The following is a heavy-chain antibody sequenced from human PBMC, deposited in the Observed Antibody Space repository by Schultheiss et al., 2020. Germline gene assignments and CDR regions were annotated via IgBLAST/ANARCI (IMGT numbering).Heavy chain of an antibody. CDR1: GYTFTGYY. V-gene: IGHV1-2*02. J-gene: IGHJ6*02. CDR3: ARAVGPDIVLMVYATDYYGMDV. CDR2: INPNSGGT. D-gene: IGHD2-8*01. Sequence: ASVKVSCKASGYTFTGYYIHWVRQAPGQGLEWMGWINPNSGGTTYAQKFQGRVTMTRDTSISTAYMELSSLRAEDTAVYYCARAVGPDIVLMVYATDYYGMDVWGQGTTVTVSS.